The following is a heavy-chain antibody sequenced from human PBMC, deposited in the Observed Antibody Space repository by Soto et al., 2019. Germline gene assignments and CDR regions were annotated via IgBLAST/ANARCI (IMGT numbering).Heavy chain of an antibody. Sequence: LRLSCAASGFTFSSYAMHWVRQAPGKGLEWVAVISYDGSNKYYADSVKGRFTISRDNSKNTLYLQMNSLRAEDTAVYYCARVDLDYWGQGTLVTVSS. CDR3: ARVDLDY. CDR2: ISYDGSNK. CDR1: GFTFSSYA. V-gene: IGHV3-30-3*01. J-gene: IGHJ4*02.